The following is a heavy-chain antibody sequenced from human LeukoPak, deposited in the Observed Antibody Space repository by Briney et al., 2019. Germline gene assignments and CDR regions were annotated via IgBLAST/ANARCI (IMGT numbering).Heavy chain of an antibody. Sequence: GRSLRLSCAASGFTFSGNGMHWVRQAPGKGLEWVAVIWYDGSEKFYADSVKGRFTISRDNSKNTLDLQMDSLRAEDTAVYYCARMSGSHIDYWGQGTLVTVSS. J-gene: IGHJ4*02. CDR2: IWYDGSEK. CDR3: ARMSGSHIDY. D-gene: IGHD1-26*01. V-gene: IGHV3-33*01. CDR1: GFTFSGNG.